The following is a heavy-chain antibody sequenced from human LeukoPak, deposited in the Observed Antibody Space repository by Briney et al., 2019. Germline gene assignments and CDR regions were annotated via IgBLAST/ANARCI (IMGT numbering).Heavy chain of an antibody. CDR1: GFTLSRYW. CDR2: IKQDGSDR. J-gene: IGHJ3*01. V-gene: IGHV3-7*03. D-gene: IGHD5-18*01. CDR3: ERDRIQLWYYPFDV. Sequence: GGSLRLSCAASGFTLSRYWMIWVRQAPGKGLEWVAHIKQDGSDRYYVDSVKGRFTISRDNAKDSLHLQMNSLRAEDTAVYYCERDRIQLWYYPFDVCGRGTMVSVSS.